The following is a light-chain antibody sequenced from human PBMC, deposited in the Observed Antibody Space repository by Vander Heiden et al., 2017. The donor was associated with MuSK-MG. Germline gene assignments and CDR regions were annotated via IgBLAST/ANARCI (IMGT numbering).Light chain of an antibody. Sequence: DIVMTQSPLSLSVTPGEPASISCRSSQSLLFGNGRDYLAWYLQKPGQSPQLLISVGSNRASGVPDRFSCSGSGTDFTLKIIRVEAEDIGVYYCVQALQGHTLGQGTLMELK. CDR3: VQALQGHT. CDR2: VGS. J-gene: IGKJ5*01. CDR1: QSLLFGNGRDY. V-gene: IGKV2-28*01.